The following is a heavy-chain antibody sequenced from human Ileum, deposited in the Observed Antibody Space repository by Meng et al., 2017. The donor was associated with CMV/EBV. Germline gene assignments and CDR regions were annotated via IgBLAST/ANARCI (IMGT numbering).Heavy chain of an antibody. CDR2: IRDDGST. D-gene: IGHD4-11*01. J-gene: IGHJ4*02. Sequence: SLKISCAASGFTFSSYGMHWFRQAPGKGLEWVSGIRDDGSTFYAGSVKGRFTISRDNSKNTLYLQMNSLRAEDTAVYYCAKATDFDYWGQGTLVTVSS. V-gene: IGHV3-23*01. CDR3: AKATDFDY. CDR1: GFTFSSYG.